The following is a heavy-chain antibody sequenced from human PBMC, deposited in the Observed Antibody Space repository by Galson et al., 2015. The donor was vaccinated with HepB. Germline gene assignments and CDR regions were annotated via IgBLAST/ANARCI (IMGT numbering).Heavy chain of an antibody. CDR2: ISWNRGSI. CDR3: AKDTLSGYVH. V-gene: IGHV3-9*01. CDR1: GFTFDDYA. D-gene: IGHD5-12*01. J-gene: IGHJ4*02. Sequence: SLRLSCAASGFTFDDYAMHWVRQAPGKGLEWVSGISWNRGSIGYADSVKGRVTISRDNAKNSLYLQMNSLRAEDTALYYCAKDTLSGYVHWGQGTLVTVSS.